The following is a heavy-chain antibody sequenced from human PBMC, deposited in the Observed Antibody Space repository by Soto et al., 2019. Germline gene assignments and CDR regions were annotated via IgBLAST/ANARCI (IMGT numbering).Heavy chain of an antibody. D-gene: IGHD6-6*01. CDR2: FDPEDGET. J-gene: IGHJ5*02. CDR1: GYTLTELS. CDR3: ARDYGLRSYNWFDP. V-gene: IGHV1-24*01. Sequence: GASVKVSCKVSGYTLTELSMHWVRQAPGKGLEWMGGFDPEDGETIYAQKFQGRVTMTEDTSASTAYMELSSLRSEDTAVYYCARDYGLRSYNWFDPWGQGTLVTVSS.